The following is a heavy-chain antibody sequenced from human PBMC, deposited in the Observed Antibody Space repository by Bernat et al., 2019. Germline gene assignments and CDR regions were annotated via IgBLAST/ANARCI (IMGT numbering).Heavy chain of an antibody. CDR2: IFYDGST. CDR3: VRGDGIRWACNWFDP. Sequence: QLQLQESGPGLVKPSETLSLTCTVSGGSISSSSSYWGRIRQPPGKGLEWIGLIFYDGSTYYNPSLKSRVTISVDTSRNQFSLTLRAVTAADTALYYGVRGDGIRWACNWFDPWGQGTLVTVSS. D-gene: IGHD1-14*01. CDR1: GGSISSSSSY. J-gene: IGHJ5*02. V-gene: IGHV4-39*02.